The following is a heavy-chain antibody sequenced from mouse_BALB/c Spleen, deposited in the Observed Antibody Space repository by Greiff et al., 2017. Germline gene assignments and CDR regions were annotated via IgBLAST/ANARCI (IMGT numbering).Heavy chain of an antibody. CDR1: GFSFTSYD. J-gene: IGHJ4*01. V-gene: IGHV2-9-2*01. D-gene: IGHD4-1*01. CDR3: VRGLGAFDY. CDR2: IWTGGGT. Sequence: VQLVESGPGLVAPSQCLFFSCTVSGFSFTSYDISWIRQPPGQGLEWLGVIWTGGGTNYNSAFMSRLSISKDNSKSQVFLKMNSLQTDDTARYYCVRGLGAFDYWGQGTSVTVSS.